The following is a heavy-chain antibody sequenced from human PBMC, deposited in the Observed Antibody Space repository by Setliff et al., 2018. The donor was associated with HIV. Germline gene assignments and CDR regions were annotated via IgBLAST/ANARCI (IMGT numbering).Heavy chain of an antibody. V-gene: IGHV3-15*06. D-gene: IGHD2-21*01. CDR3: TTGTRFVD. CDR2: IKSKSDGGAV. CDR1: GFTFRNAW. J-gene: IGHJ4*02. Sequence: GGSLRLSCAASGFTFRNAWMSWVRQAPGKGLEWVGRIKSKSDGGAVHYAAPVKDRFTISRDDSKNTLYLQMNSLKIEDTAVYYCTTGTRFVDWGQGALVTVSS.